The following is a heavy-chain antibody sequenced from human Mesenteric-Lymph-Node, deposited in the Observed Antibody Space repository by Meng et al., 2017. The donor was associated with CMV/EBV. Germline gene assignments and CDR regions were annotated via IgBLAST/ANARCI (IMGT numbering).Heavy chain of an antibody. CDR2: ISSSGSTI. V-gene: IGHV3-11*01. Sequence: GGSLRLSCAASGFTFSDYYMSWIRQAPGKGLEWVSYISSSGSTIYYADSVKGRFTISRDNSKNTLYLQMNSLRAEDTAVYYCAKDWGSGWYKGNYWYFDLWGRGTLVTVSS. CDR3: AKDWGSGWYKGNYWYFDL. J-gene: IGHJ2*01. D-gene: IGHD6-19*01. CDR1: GFTFSDYY.